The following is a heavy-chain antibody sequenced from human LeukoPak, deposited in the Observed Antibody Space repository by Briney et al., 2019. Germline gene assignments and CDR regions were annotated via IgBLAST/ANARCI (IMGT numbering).Heavy chain of an antibody. J-gene: IGHJ5*02. V-gene: IGHV3-73*01. CDR2: IRSKAHSYAT. Sequence: GGSLRLSCAASGFTFGGSAMHWVRQASGKGLEWVGRIRSKAHSYATAYAASVKGRFTISRDDSKNTAYLQMNSLKTEDTAVYYCTIVEYCGGDCYPWGQGTLVTVSS. CDR1: GFTFGGSA. D-gene: IGHD2-21*02. CDR3: TIVEYCGGDCYP.